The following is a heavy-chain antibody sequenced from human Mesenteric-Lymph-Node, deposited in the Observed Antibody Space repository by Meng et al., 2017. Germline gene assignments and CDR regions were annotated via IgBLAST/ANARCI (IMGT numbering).Heavy chain of an antibody. CDR1: GYTLTELS. J-gene: IGHJ2*01. CDR3: ARAYCGGDCSFAPRYFDL. CDR2: FDPEDGET. V-gene: IGHV1-24*01. Sequence: ASVKVSCKVSGYTLTELSMHWVRQAPGKGLEWMGGFDPEDGETIYAQKFQGRVTITADKSTSTAYMELSSLRSEDTAVYYCARAYCGGDCSFAPRYFDLWGRGTLVTVSS. D-gene: IGHD2-21*02.